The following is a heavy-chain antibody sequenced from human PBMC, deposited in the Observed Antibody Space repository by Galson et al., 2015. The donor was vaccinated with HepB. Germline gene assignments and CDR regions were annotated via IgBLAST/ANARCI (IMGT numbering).Heavy chain of an antibody. V-gene: IGHV3-21*01. D-gene: IGHD6-19*01. CDR2: ISSSSSYI. J-gene: IGHJ4*02. CDR3: ARAYSSGWSPLDY. Sequence: SLRLSCAASGFTFSSYSMNWVRQAPGKGLEWVSSISSSSSYIYYADSVKGRFTTSRDNAKNSLYLQMNSLRAEDTAVYYCARAYSSGWSPLDYWGQGTLVTVSS. CDR1: GFTFSSYS.